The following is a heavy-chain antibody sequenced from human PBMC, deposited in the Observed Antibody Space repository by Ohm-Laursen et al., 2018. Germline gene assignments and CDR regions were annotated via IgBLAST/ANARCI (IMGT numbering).Heavy chain of an antibody. CDR1: GYTFTNYY. CDR2: INPSGGST. D-gene: IGHD4-23*01. J-gene: IGHJ3*02. Sequence: SVKVSCKASGYTFTNYYMHWVRQAPAQGLEWMGIINPSGGSTSYAQKFQGRVTMTRGTSTSTVYMELSSLRSDDTAVYYCARLWDDYGGNSGDAFDIWGQGTIVTVTS. CDR3: ARLWDDYGGNSGDAFDI. V-gene: IGHV1-46*01.